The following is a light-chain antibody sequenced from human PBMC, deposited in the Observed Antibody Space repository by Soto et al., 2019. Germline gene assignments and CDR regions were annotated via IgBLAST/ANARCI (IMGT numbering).Light chain of an antibody. V-gene: IGLV2-14*01. CDR1: SSDVGGYNS. J-gene: IGLJ2*01. CDR2: EVS. CDR3: SSYTSSSTLVV. Sequence: QSALTQPASVSGSPGQSITISCTGTSSDVGGYNSVSWYQQHPGKAPKLMIYEVSNRPSGVSNRFSGSKSGNTASLTISGLQAEDEADHYCSSYTSSSTLVVFGGGTKVTVL.